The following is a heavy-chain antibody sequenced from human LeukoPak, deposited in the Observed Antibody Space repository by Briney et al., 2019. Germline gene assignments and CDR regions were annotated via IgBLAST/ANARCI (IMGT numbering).Heavy chain of an antibody. CDR2: IYYSGST. Sequence: SETLSPTCTVSGGSISSYYWSWIRQPPGKGLEWIGYIYYSGSTNYNPSIKSRVTIPVDTSKNQFSLKLSSVTAADTAVYYCARLREMATIGRWFDPWGQGTLVTVSS. CDR1: GGSISSYY. J-gene: IGHJ5*02. V-gene: IGHV4-59*08. D-gene: IGHD5-24*01. CDR3: ARLREMATIGRWFDP.